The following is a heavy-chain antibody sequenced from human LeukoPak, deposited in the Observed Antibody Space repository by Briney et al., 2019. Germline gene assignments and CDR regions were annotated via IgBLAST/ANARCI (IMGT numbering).Heavy chain of an antibody. CDR2: INPNSGGT. CDR3: ARVSGYSSSWSDAFDI. D-gene: IGHD6-13*01. V-gene: IGHV1-2*04. CDR1: GGTFSSYA. J-gene: IGHJ3*02. Sequence: ASVKVSCKASGGTFSSYAISWVRQAPGQGLEWMGWINPNSGGTNYAQKFQGWVTMTRDTSISTAYMELSRLRSDDTAVYYCARVSGYSSSWSDAFDIWGQGTMVTVSS.